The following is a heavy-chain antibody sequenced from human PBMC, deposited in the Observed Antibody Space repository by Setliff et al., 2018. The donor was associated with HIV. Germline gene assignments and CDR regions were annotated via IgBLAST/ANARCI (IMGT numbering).Heavy chain of an antibody. V-gene: IGHV3-21*06. CDR1: GFTFSTYD. D-gene: IGHD2-15*01. CDR3: ARDVTVRLSVEYYFDY. Sequence: PGGSLRLSCAASGFTFSTYDISWVRQSPGKGLEWVSSISWSSSFIHYADSVKGRFTISRDNSKHMLYLEMNSLRVEDTAIYYCARDVTVRLSVEYYFDYWGQGALVTVSS. J-gene: IGHJ4*02. CDR2: ISWSSSFI.